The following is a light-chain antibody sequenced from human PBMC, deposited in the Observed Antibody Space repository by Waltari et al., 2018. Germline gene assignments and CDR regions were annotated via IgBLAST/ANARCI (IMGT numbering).Light chain of an antibody. CDR1: SSDVGSYDY. V-gene: IGLV2-11*01. CDR2: DVN. J-gene: IGLJ1*01. Sequence: QSALTQPRSVSGSPGQSVTISCTGTSSDVGSYDYVSWYQQHPGKAPKVMIYDVNKRPSGVPDRFSGSKSGNTASLTISGLQAEDEAEYYCCSYGGSYYVLGTGIEVTVL. CDR3: CSYGGSYYV.